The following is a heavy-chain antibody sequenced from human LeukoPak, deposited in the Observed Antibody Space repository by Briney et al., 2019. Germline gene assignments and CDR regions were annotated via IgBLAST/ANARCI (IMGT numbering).Heavy chain of an antibody. Sequence: GGSLRLSCAASGFTFSDYYMSWIRQAPGKGLEWVSYISSGGSTYYADSVKGRFTISRDNSKNTLYLQMNSLRAEDTAVYYCAKDYYDFWSGPPTPYYFDYWGQGTLVTVSS. CDR3: AKDYYDFWSGPPTPYYFDY. CDR1: GFTFSDYY. V-gene: IGHV3-11*01. D-gene: IGHD3-3*01. J-gene: IGHJ4*02. CDR2: ISSGGST.